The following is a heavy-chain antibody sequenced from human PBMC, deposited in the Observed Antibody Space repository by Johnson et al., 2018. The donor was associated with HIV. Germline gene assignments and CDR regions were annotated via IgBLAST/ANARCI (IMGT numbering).Heavy chain of an antibody. V-gene: IGHV3-11*01. CDR3: ARDRGSMPAVAFDI. D-gene: IGHD2-2*01. J-gene: IGHJ3*02. Sequence: QMLLVESGGGLVQPGGSLRLSCAASGFTVSSNYMSWIRQAPGKGLEWVSYISSSGSIIYSADSMQGRFTISRDNAKNSLYLQMNSLRAEDTALYYCARDRGSMPAVAFDIWGQGTMVTVSS. CDR1: GFTVSSNY. CDR2: ISSSGSII.